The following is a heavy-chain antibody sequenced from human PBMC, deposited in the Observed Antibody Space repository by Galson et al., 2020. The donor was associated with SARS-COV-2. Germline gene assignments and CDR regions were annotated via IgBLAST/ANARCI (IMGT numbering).Heavy chain of an antibody. V-gene: IGHV3-64*01. CDR2: IVANGRST. CDR1: GFTFSSYA. Sequence: GGSLRLSCAASGFTFSSYAMHWVRQAPGKGLEYLSTIVANGRSTFYASSLRGRFTIPRDNSNNPLFLQVDGLKSDDSAVYYCARDRDQFNYYYFYGMDVWGQGTTVFVSS. CDR3: ARDRDQFNYYYFYGMDV. J-gene: IGHJ6*02.